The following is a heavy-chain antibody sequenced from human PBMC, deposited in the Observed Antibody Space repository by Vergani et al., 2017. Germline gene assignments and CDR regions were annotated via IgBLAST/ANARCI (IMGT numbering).Heavy chain of an antibody. V-gene: IGHV4-34*01. CDR2: INHSGST. CDR3: ARGVGDIVVVPAATYFDD. D-gene: IGHD2-2*01. Sequence: QVQLQQWGAGLLKPSETLSLTCAVYGGSFSGYYWSWIRQPPGKGLEWIGEINHSGSTNYNPSLKSRVTISVDTSKNQFSLKLSSVTAADTAVYYCARGVGDIVVVPAATYFDDWGQGTLVTVSS. J-gene: IGHJ4*02. CDR1: GGSFSGYY.